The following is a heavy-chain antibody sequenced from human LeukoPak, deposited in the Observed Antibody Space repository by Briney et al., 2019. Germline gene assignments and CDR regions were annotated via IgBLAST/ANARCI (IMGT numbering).Heavy chain of an antibody. V-gene: IGHV4-59*01. Sequence: SETLSLTCTVSGGSISSYYWSWIRQPPGKGLEWIGYIYYSGSTNYNPSLKSRVTISVDTSKNQFSLKLSSVTAADTAVYYCARGKSSSWFSYYYYYMDVWGKGTTVTVSS. CDR1: GGSISSYY. CDR2: IYYSGST. J-gene: IGHJ6*03. CDR3: ARGKSSSWFSYYYYYMDV. D-gene: IGHD6-13*01.